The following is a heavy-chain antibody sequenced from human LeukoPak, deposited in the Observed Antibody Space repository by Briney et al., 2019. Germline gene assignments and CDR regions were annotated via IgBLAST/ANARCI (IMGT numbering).Heavy chain of an antibody. CDR1: GGSISSYY. D-gene: IGHD3-22*01. CDR2: IYYSGST. Sequence: SEILSLTCTVSGGSISSYYWSWIRQPPGKGVEWIGYIYYSGSTKYNPSLKSRVTISVDTSKNQFSLKLSSVTAADTAVYYCARLIYDSSGYYPQNYFDYWGQGTLVTVSS. CDR3: ARLIYDSSGYYPQNYFDY. J-gene: IGHJ4*02. V-gene: IGHV4-59*08.